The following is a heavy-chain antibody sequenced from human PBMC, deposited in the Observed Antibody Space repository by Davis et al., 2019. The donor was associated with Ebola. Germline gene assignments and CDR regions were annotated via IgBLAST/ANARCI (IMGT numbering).Heavy chain of an antibody. CDR1: ADSINSYY. CDR2: IYYSVTT. J-gene: IGHJ6*02. CDR3: ARARFLRYYYYYYGMDV. Sequence: MPSETLSLTCTVSADSINSYYSSWIRHPPGKGLEWIGYIYYSVTTNYNPSLKGRVTMSVDPSKNQFSLKLSSVTAADTAVYYCARARFLRYYYYYYGMDVWGQGTTVTVSS. V-gene: IGHV4-59*12. D-gene: IGHD3-3*01.